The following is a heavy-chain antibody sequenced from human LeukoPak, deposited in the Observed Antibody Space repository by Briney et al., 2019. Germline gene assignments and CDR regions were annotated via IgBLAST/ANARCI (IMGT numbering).Heavy chain of an antibody. CDR1: GYTFNSYY. V-gene: IGHV1-18*04. Sequence: ASVKVSCKTSGYTFNSYYMNWVRQAPGQGLEWMGWISVYNGNRNYAEKFQGRVTMTIDTSTRIAYMELRSLRSDDTAVYYCARGGSSSWYDKSDYWGQGTLVTVSS. CDR2: ISVYNGNR. CDR3: ARGGSSSWYDKSDY. J-gene: IGHJ4*02. D-gene: IGHD6-13*01.